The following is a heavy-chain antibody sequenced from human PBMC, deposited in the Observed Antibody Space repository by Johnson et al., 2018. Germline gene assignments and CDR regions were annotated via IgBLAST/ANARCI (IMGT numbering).Heavy chain of an antibody. Sequence: VQLVQSGAEVKKPGSSVKVSCKVSGGFFTSYGFSWVRQAPGQGLEWMGGIIPILGTTNYAQKFQGRVTITADEPTRTVYMELSSLTSEDTATYYCTAAIRVTTNTWLASWGQGSLVIVSS. CDR2: IIPILGTT. V-gene: IGHV1-69*12. D-gene: IGHD1-1*01. CDR3: TAAIRVTTNTWLAS. CDR1: GGFFTSYG. J-gene: IGHJ5*01.